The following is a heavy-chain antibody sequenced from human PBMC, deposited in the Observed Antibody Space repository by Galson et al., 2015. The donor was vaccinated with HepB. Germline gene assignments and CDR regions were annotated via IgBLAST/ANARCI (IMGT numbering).Heavy chain of an antibody. CDR2: ISYDGSNK. V-gene: IGHV3-30*18. CDR1: GFTFSSYG. CDR3: AKDSGGSGSYWGRPRYYFDY. D-gene: IGHD3-10*01. J-gene: IGHJ4*02. Sequence: SLRLSCAASGFTFSSYGMHWVRQAPGKGLEWVAVISYDGSNKYYADSVKGRFTISRDNSKNTLYLQMNSLRAEDTAVYYCAKDSGGSGSYWGRPRYYFDYWGQGTLVTVSS.